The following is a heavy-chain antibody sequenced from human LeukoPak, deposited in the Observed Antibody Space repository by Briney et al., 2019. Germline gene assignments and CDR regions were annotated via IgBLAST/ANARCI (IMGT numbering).Heavy chain of an antibody. CDR3: ARAAFMVRGVKGDAFDI. CDR2: IYYSGST. Sequence: SETLSLTCTVSGGSISRYYWGWIRQPPGEGLGWVGDIYYSGSTNYNPSLKSRVTISVDTSKNQFSLKLSSVTAADTAVYYCARAAFMVRGVKGDAFDIWGQGTMVTVSS. J-gene: IGHJ3*02. CDR1: GGSISRYY. V-gene: IGHV4-59*01. D-gene: IGHD3-10*01.